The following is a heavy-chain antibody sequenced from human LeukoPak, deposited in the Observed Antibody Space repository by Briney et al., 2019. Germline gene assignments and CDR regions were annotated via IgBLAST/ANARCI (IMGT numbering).Heavy chain of an antibody. J-gene: IGHJ4*02. CDR2: IIPIFGTA. CDR3: AKSGYNRFDY. D-gene: IGHD5-24*01. CDR1: GGTFSSYA. Sequence: SVKVSCKASGGTFSSYAISWVRQAPGQGLEWMGGIIPIFGTANYAQKFQGRVTITADKSTSTAYMELSSLRAEDTAVYYCAKSGYNRFDYWGQGTLVTVSS. V-gene: IGHV1-69*06.